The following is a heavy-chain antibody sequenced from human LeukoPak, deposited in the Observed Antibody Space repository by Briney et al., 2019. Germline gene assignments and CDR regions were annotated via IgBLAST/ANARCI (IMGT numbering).Heavy chain of an antibody. Sequence: GGSLRLSCAAYGFTFSRNAMSWVRQAQGKGPEWVSGITGSGGSTDSADSVKGRFTISRDNSKNTLYLQMNSLRVEDTAVYYCARRAAAGTGLDYYYYGMDVWGKGTTATVSS. J-gene: IGHJ6*04. CDR2: ITGSGGST. V-gene: IGHV3-23*01. D-gene: IGHD6-13*01. CDR1: GFTFSRNA. CDR3: ARRAAAGTGLDYYYYGMDV.